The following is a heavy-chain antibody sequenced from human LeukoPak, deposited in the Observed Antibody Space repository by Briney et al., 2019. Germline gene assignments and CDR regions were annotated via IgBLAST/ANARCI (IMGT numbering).Heavy chain of an antibody. J-gene: IGHJ6*02. CDR2: INPNSGGT. V-gene: IGHV1-2*02. CDR3: ARQSSGWSYYYGMDV. CDR1: GYTFIGYY. Sequence: GSVKVSCKASGYTFIGYYMHWVRQAPGQGLEWMGWINPNSGGTNYAQKFQGRVTMTRDTSISTAYMELSRLRSDDTAVYYCARQSSGWSYYYGMDVWGQGTTVTVSS. D-gene: IGHD6-19*01.